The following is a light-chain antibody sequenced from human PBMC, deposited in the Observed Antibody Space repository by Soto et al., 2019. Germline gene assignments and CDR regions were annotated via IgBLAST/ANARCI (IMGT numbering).Light chain of an antibody. J-gene: IGKJ2*01. Sequence: EIVMTQSPATLSVSPGERATLSCRASQSVSSNLAWYQQKRGQAPRLLIYGASTRATGIPARFSGSGSATEFTLTISSLQSEDFAVYYCQQYNNWLLRTFGQGTKLEIK. CDR3: QQYNNWLLRT. CDR1: QSVSSN. V-gene: IGKV3-15*01. CDR2: GAS.